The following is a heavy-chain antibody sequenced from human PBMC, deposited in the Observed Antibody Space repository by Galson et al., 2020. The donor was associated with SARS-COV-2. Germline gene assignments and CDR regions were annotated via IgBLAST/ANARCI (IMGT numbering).Heavy chain of an antibody. Sequence: GGSLRLSCAASGFTFSSYGMHWVRQAPGKGLEWVAVISYDGSNKYYADSVKGRFTISRDNSKNTLYLQMNSLRAEDTAVYYCAKSVSDYYGSEGQFDYWGQGTLVTVSS. CDR2: ISYDGSNK. CDR1: GFTFSSYG. J-gene: IGHJ4*02. D-gene: IGHD3-10*01. CDR3: AKSVSDYYGSEGQFDY. V-gene: IGHV3-30*18.